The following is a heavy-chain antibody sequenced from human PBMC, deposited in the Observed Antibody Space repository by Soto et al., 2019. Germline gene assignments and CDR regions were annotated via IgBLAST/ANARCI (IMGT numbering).Heavy chain of an antibody. CDR2: IIPIFGTA. CDR3: ARGTPTYYDSSGYYLDYYYYGMDV. V-gene: IGHV1-69*13. D-gene: IGHD3-22*01. CDR1: GGTFSSYA. J-gene: IGHJ6*02. Sequence: SVKVSCKASGGTFSSYAISWVRQAPGQGLEWMGGIIPIFGTANYAQKFQGRVTITADESTSTAYMELSSLRSEDTAVYYCARGTPTYYDSSGYYLDYYYYGMDVWGQGTTITVSS.